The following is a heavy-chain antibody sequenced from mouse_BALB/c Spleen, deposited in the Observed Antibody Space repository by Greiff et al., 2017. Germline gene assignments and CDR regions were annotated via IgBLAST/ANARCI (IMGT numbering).Heavy chain of an antibody. CDR2: IDPENGDT. D-gene: IGHD1-1*02. V-gene: IGHV14-4*02. CDR3: NWGDWYSFAD. J-gene: IGHJ3*01. Sequence: EVQRVESGAELVRSGASVKLSCTASGFNFTDYYMHWVKQRPEQGLEWIGWIDPENGDTEYAPKFQGKATMTADTSSNTAYLQLSSLTSEDSAVYYCNWGDWYSFADWGQGTLVTVSA. CDR1: GFNFTDYY.